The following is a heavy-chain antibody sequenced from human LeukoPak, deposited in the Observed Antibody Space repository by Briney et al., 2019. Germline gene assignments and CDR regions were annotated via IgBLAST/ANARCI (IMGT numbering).Heavy chain of an antibody. V-gene: IGHV4-59*01. Sequence: PSEILSLTCTVSGASISSYYWIWLPQPPGKGLEWIGHISYRGITKYNPSLKRRVTISIDTSKDQFSLKLSSVTAADTAVYYCAARGYSYGSLDYWGQGILVTVSS. D-gene: IGHD5-18*01. J-gene: IGHJ4*02. CDR3: AARGYSYGSLDY. CDR2: ISYRGIT. CDR1: GASISSYY.